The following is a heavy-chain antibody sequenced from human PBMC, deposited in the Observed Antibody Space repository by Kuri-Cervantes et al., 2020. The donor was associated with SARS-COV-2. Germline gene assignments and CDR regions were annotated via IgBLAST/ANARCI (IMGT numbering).Heavy chain of an antibody. D-gene: IGHD1-26*01. V-gene: IGHV3-23*01. CDR1: GFTFSSYA. J-gene: IGHJ3*02. CDR2: ISGSGGST. Sequence: GESLKISCAASGFTFSSYAMSWVRQAPGKGLEWVSAISGSGGSTYYADSVKGRFTISRDNAKNSLYLQMNSLRAEDTAVYYCAREGLLGAFDIWGQGTMVTVSS. CDR3: AREGLLGAFDI.